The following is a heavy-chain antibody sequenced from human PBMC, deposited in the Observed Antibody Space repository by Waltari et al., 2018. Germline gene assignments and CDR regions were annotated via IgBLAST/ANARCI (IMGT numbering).Heavy chain of an antibody. CDR2: VSYNGNA. CDR1: GGSISTSTHY. Sequence: QLQLKESGPRLVKSSETLSLTCTISGGSISTSTHYWAWIRQTPGKGPEWIGSVSYNGNAYYNPSLESRVTMSVDRAKNHFSLDLESVTTPDTSIYFCARSVGGSGSYKFDYWGQGILVTVSS. CDR3: ARSVGGSGSYKFDY. V-gene: IGHV4-39*02. J-gene: IGHJ4*02. D-gene: IGHD3-10*01.